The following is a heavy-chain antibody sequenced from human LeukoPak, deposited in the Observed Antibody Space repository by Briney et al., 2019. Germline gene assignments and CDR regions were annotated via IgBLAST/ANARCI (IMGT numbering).Heavy chain of an antibody. D-gene: IGHD2-2*01. Sequence: QPGGSLRLSCVVSGFTFSTYNMNWVRQAPGKGLEWVSYISSSSDTIFYADSVRGRFTIFRDNAKKSLYLQMSSLRAEDTAVYYCARPYCSSTDCPTFDDWGQGTLVTVSS. J-gene: IGHJ4*02. CDR2: ISSSSDTI. V-gene: IGHV3-48*01. CDR3: ARPYCSSTDCPTFDD. CDR1: GFTFSTYN.